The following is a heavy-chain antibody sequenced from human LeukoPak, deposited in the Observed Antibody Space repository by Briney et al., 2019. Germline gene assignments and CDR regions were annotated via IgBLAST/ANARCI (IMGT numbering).Heavy chain of an antibody. CDR1: GYTFTSYY. CDR3: ARRWGFSSGWYGYFDL. V-gene: IGHV1-2*02. CDR2: INPKNGAT. J-gene: IGHJ2*01. D-gene: IGHD6-19*01. Sequence: ASVKVSCKASGYTFTSYYMHWVRQAPGQGLEWMGWINPKNGATNYAQKFQGRVTMTRDTSITTAYMELNRLDSDDTALYYCARRWGFSSGWYGYFDLWGRGTLVSVSS.